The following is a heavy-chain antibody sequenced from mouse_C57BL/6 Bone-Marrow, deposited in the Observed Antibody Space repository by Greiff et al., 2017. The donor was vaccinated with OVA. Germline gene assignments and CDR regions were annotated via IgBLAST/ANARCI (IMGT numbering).Heavy chain of an antibody. D-gene: IGHD2-3*01. CDR2: IDPANGNT. Sequence: EVQLQESVAELVRPGASVKLSCTASGFYIKNTYMHWVKQRPEQGLEWIGRIDPANGNTKYAPKFQGKATITADTSSNTAYLQLSSLTSEDTAIYYCARRWLLGAYWGQGTLVTVSA. J-gene: IGHJ3*01. V-gene: IGHV14-3*01. CDR3: ARRWLLGAY. CDR1: GFYIKNTY.